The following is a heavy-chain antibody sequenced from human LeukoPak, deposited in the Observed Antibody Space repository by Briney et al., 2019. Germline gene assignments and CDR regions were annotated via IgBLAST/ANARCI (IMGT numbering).Heavy chain of an antibody. CDR1: GYSFTSYW. Sequence: GESLKISCKGSGYSFTSYWIGWVRQMPGKGLEWMGIIYPGDSDTRYSPSFQGQVTISADKSISTAYLQWSSLRAEDTAVYYCARDHSWSSPYFDYWGQGTLVTVSS. CDR2: IYPGDSDT. V-gene: IGHV5-51*01. D-gene: IGHD3-3*01. J-gene: IGHJ4*02. CDR3: ARDHSWSSPYFDY.